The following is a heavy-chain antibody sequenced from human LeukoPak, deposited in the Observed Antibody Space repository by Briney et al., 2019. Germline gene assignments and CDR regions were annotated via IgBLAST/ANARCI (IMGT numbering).Heavy chain of an antibody. CDR1: GGSFSGYY. Sequence: SETLSLTCAVYGGSFSGYYWSWIRQPPGKGLEWIGEINHSGSTNYNPSLKSRVTISVDTSKNQFSLKLSSVTAADTAVYYCARTRHHYDILTGYYPRSYYYYMDVWGKGTTVTVSS. D-gene: IGHD3-9*01. CDR2: INHSGST. V-gene: IGHV4-34*01. CDR3: ARTRHHYDILTGYYPRSYYYYMDV. J-gene: IGHJ6*03.